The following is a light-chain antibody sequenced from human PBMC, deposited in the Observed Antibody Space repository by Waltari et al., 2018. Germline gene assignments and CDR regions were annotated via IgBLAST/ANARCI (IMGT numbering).Light chain of an antibody. Sequence: QSALTQPASVSGSSVQSITISSTVSSIDVGRYYSFSWYQQLPGKAPKLIIFDVRVRPSGVSNRFSGSKSGNTASLTISGLQAEDEADYYCASYTYSSNVVFGGGTKVTV. J-gene: IGLJ2*01. CDR3: ASYTYSSNVV. CDR2: DVR. V-gene: IGLV2-14*03. CDR1: SIDVGRYYS.